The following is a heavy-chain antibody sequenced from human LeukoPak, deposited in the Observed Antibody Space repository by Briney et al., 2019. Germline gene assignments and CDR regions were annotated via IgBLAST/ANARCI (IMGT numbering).Heavy chain of an antibody. CDR1: GITFSSYW. Sequence: GGSLRLSCADSGITFSSYWMSWVRQAPGKGLEWVANIKQDGGEKYYVDSVKGRFTISRDNAKNSLYLQMNNLRVEDTAVYYCARDGRPLDYWGQGTLVTVSS. CDR3: ARDGRPLDY. V-gene: IGHV3-7*03. CDR2: IKQDGGEK. J-gene: IGHJ4*02.